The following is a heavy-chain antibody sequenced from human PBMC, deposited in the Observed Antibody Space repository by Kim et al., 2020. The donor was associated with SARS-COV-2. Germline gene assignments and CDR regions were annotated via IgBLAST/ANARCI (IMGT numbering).Heavy chain of an antibody. D-gene: IGHD3-10*01. V-gene: IGHV5-51*01. Sequence: GESLKISCKGSGYSFTSYWLGWVRQMPGKGLEWMGIIYPGDSDARYSPSFQGQVTISADKSISTAYLQWSSLKASDTAMYYCAGQGLYYGSGSFHFYGMDVWGQGTTGTVSS. J-gene: IGHJ6*02. CDR2: IYPGDSDA. CDR1: GYSFTSYW. CDR3: AGQGLYYGSGSFHFYGMDV.